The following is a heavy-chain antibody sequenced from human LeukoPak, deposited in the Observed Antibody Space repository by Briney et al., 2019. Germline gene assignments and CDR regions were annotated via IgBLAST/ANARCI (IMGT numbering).Heavy chain of an antibody. CDR1: GFTFSRYA. CDR2: ISGSGGST. D-gene: IGHD4-23*01. CDR3: ARQPPTVVTRHFDY. J-gene: IGHJ4*02. Sequence: GGSLRLSCAASGFTFSRYAMSWVRQAPGKGLEWVSAISGSGGSTYYADSAKGRFTISRDNSKNTLYLQMNSLRAEDTAVYYCARQPPTVVTRHFDYWGQGTLVTVSS. V-gene: IGHV3-23*01.